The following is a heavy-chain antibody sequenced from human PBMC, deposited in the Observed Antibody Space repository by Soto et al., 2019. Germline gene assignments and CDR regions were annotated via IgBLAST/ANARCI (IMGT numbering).Heavy chain of an antibody. Sequence: QVQLVQSGAEVKNPGASVKVSCKASGYTFTRYGIGWARQAPGQGLEWMGWINTYNGNTNYAQNVQGIVTLTTDTSTSTAYMELRSLRSNDTAIYYCAMVDVDVTPSPQDVWGQGTTVIVSS. CDR3: AMVDVDVTPSPQDV. V-gene: IGHV1-18*01. CDR1: GYTFTRYG. CDR2: INTYNGNT. D-gene: IGHD2-2*03. J-gene: IGHJ6*02.